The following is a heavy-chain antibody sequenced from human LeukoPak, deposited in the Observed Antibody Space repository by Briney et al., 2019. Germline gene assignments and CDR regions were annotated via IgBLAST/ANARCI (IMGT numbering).Heavy chain of an antibody. Sequence: GGSLRLSCAASGFTFTNYAMNWVRQAPGKGLEWVSTISGSGGTTYYADSVKGRFTISRDNSKNTLYLQMNSLRAEDTAVYYCARNYGSGSPDAFDIWGQGTMVTVSS. CDR3: ARNYGSGSPDAFDI. D-gene: IGHD3-10*01. CDR2: ISGSGGTT. V-gene: IGHV3-23*01. J-gene: IGHJ3*02. CDR1: GFTFTNYA.